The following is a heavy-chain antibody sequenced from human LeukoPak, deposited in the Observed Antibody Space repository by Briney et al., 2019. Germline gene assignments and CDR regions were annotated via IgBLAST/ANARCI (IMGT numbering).Heavy chain of an antibody. Sequence: GGSLRLSCAASGFTFSSYAMSWVRHAPGKGLEWVSAISGGGGSTHYADSVKGRFTISRDNSKNTLYLQMGSLRAGDTAVYYCAKSSYYDSSGYYREYYFDYWGQGTLVTVSS. CDR3: AKSSYYDSSGYYREYYFDY. CDR2: ISGGGGST. CDR1: GFTFSSYA. V-gene: IGHV3-23*01. D-gene: IGHD3-22*01. J-gene: IGHJ4*02.